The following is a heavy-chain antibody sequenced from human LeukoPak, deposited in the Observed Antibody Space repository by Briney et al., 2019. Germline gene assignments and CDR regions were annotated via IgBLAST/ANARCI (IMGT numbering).Heavy chain of an antibody. D-gene: IGHD3-3*01. CDR1: GFTFSNFW. CDR2: IKQDETEK. J-gene: IGHJ4*02. CDR3: ASDNWYAFWSAPTWAY. V-gene: IGHV3-7*01. Sequence: GESLRLSCTASGFTFSNFWMGWVRQAPGKGLEWVANIKQDETEKFYLGSVKGRFTISRDNAKNSLFLQMNSLRAEDTAVYYCASDNWYAFWSAPTWAYWGQGTLVTVSS.